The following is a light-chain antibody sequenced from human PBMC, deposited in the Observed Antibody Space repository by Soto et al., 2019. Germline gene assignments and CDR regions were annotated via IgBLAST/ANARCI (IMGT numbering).Light chain of an antibody. J-gene: IGKJ3*01. V-gene: IGKV1-39*01. Sequence: DIQMTQSPSSLSASVGDRVTITCRASQSISSYLNWYQQKPGKAPNLLIYAASSLQSGVPSKFSGSGSVTDFTLTISRLQPEDFESYCSQQSYSSPFTFGPGTNLDIK. CDR3: QQSYSSPFT. CDR1: QSISSY. CDR2: AAS.